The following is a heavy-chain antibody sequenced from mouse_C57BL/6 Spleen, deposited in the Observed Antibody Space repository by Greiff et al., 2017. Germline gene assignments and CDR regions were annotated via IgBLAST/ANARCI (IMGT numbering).Heavy chain of an antibody. CDR3: ARSNWDEFAY. Sequence: EVQLQQSGPELVKPGASVKISCKASGYTFTDYYMNWVKQSPGKSLEWIGDINPNNGGTSYNQKFKGKATLTVDKSSSTAYMELRSLTSEDSAVYYCARSNWDEFAYWGQGTLVTVSA. D-gene: IGHD4-1*01. J-gene: IGHJ3*01. CDR1: GYTFTDYY. CDR2: INPNNGGT. V-gene: IGHV1-26*01.